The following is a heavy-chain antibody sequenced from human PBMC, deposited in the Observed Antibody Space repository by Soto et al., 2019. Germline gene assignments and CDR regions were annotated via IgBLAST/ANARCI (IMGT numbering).Heavy chain of an antibody. D-gene: IGHD4-17*01. CDR3: SIGHYGG. J-gene: IGHJ4*02. Sequence: GGSLRLSCAASGFTFSNAWMNWVRQAPGKGLEWVGHIRRQSDGGTTDYAAPVKGRFTISRDDSRNTLYLQMNSLKTEDTAVYLCSIGHYGGWGQGTLVTVSS. V-gene: IGHV3-15*07. CDR2: IRRQSDGGTT. CDR1: GFTFSNAW.